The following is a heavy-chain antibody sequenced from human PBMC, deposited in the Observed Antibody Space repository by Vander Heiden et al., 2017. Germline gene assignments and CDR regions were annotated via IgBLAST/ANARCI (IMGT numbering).Heavy chain of an antibody. D-gene: IGHD1-26*01. CDR3: ARGMWSYYNY. Sequence: QVPLQQWGAGLLTPSETLSLTCAVYGGSFSGYYWSWIRQPPGKGLEWIGEINHSGSTNYNPSLKSRVTISVDTSKNQFSLKLSSVTAADTAVYYCARGMWSYYNYWGQGTLVTVSS. CDR1: GGSFSGYY. CDR2: INHSGST. J-gene: IGHJ4*02. V-gene: IGHV4-34*01.